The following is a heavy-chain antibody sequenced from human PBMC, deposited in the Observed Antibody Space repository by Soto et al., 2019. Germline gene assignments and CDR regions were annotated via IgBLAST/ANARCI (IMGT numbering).Heavy chain of an antibody. CDR3: ARDLRYFDWLLHNWFDP. CDR1: GYTITIYA. D-gene: IGHD3-9*01. CDR2: TNAGNGNT. J-gene: IGHJ5*02. V-gene: IGHV1-3*01. Sequence: ASVKVACKTSGYTITIYAMHWVRQAKGQRLEWMGWTNAGNGNTKYSQKFQGRVTITRDTSASTAYMELSSLRSEDTAVYYCARDLRYFDWLLHNWFDPWGQGTLVTVSS.